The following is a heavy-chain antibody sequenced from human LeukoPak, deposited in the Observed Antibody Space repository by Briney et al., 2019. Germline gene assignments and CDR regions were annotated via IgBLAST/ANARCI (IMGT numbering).Heavy chain of an antibody. D-gene: IGHD2-2*02. J-gene: IGHJ4*02. Sequence: GGSLRLSCAASGFTFSVYAMSWVRQAPGKGLEWVSGISGSSSHTKDADFVRGRFTIYRDNSRNTLFLQLNSLTAEDTAVYYCAKEHDYTNAAPEWGFDSWGQGSLVIVSS. CDR2: ISGSSSHT. CDR1: GFTFSVYA. CDR3: AKEHDYTNAAPEWGFDS. V-gene: IGHV3-23*01.